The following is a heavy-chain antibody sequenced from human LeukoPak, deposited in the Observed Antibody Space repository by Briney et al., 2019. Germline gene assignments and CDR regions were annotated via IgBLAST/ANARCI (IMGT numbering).Heavy chain of an antibody. CDR2: INPSGSST. CDR1: GYSFTSHY. CDR3: ARDNSVGDIAWWFDP. J-gene: IGHJ5*02. Sequence: ASVKVSCKASGYSFTSHYMHWVRQAPGQGLEWLGLINPSGSSTLYAQKFQGRVTMTRDMSTTTAYMELSSLRSEETAVYYCARDNSVGDIAWWFDPWGQGTLVTVSS. V-gene: IGHV1-46*01. D-gene: IGHD3-16*02.